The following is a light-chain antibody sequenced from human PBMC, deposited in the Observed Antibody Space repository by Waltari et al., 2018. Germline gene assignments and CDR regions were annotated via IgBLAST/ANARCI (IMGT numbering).Light chain of an antibody. V-gene: IGKV4-1*01. J-gene: IGKJ4*01. CDR3: QHYYTPPLT. CDR2: WAS. Sequence: DIVMTQSPDSLAVSLGERATINCKSSQSILSSSNNKNSLAWYQQKPGQPPKLLISWASTRESGVPDRFSGSGSGTDFTLTISSLQAEDVAVYYCQHYYTPPLTFGGGTKVEIK. CDR1: QSILSSSNNKNS.